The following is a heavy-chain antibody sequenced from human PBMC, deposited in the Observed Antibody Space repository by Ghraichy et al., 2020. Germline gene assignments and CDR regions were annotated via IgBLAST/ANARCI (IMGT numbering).Heavy chain of an antibody. J-gene: IGHJ4*02. CDR2: ISGSGGST. CDR1: GFTFSSYA. V-gene: IGHV3-23*01. Sequence: GGSLRLSCAASGFTFSSYAMSWVRQAPGKGLEWVSAISGSGGSTYYADSVKGRFTISRDNSKNTLYLQMNSLRAEDTAVYYCAKAHSRRYSSSSFPGYFDYWGQGTLVTVSS. D-gene: IGHD6-6*01. CDR3: AKAHSRRYSSSSFPGYFDY.